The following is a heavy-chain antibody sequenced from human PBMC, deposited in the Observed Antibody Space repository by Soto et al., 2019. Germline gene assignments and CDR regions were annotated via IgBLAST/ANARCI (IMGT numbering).Heavy chain of an antibody. CDR2: INQSGRT. V-gene: IGHV4-34*01. CDR1: NDSISEYY. CDR3: ARGGYCVNDVCSTQCDY. Sequence: SETLSLTCAVFNDSISEYYWSWIRQPPGKGLEWIGEINQSGRTNYNPSLRSRLTLSIDTSKNQFSLKLRSVDAADTAVYFCARGGYCVNDVCSTQCDYWGQGALVTVSS. J-gene: IGHJ4*02. D-gene: IGHD2-8*01.